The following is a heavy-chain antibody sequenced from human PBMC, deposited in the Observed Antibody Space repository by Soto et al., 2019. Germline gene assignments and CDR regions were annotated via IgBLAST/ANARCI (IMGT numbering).Heavy chain of an antibody. CDR2: IIPIFGTA. V-gene: IGHV1-69*13. CDR1: GYTFTNYY. Sequence: GASVKVSCKASGYTFTNYYMYWVRQAPGQGLEWMGGIIPIFGTANYAQKFQGRVTITADESTSTAYMELSSLRSEDTAVYYCARESGSNCSGGSCSGADAFDTWGQGTMVTVSS. J-gene: IGHJ3*02. CDR3: ARESGSNCSGGSCSGADAFDT. D-gene: IGHD2-15*01.